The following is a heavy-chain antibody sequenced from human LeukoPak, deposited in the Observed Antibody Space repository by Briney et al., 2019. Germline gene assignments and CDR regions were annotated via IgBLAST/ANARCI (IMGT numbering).Heavy chain of an antibody. J-gene: IGHJ4*02. CDR2: IGTAGDP. D-gene: IGHD5-18*01. V-gene: IGHV3-13*05. CDR1: GFTFSSCD. CDR3: ARVDSYGGSY. Sequence: GGSLRLSCAASGFTFSSCDMHWVRHATGKGLEWVSAIGTAGDPYYPGSVKGRFTISRENAKNSLYLQMNSLRAGDTAVYYCARVDSYGGSYWGQGTLVTVSS.